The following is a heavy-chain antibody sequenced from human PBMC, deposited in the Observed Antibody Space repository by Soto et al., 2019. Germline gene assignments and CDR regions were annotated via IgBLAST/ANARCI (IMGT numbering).Heavy chain of an antibody. Sequence: PGGSLRLSCAASGFTFSSYAMTWVRQVPGKGLEWVSGISGSGGSTYYADSVKGRFTISRDNSKNTLYLQMNSLRAEDTAIFYCAREVTRALFDYWGQGPLVTAPQ. CDR2: ISGSGGST. D-gene: IGHD1-1*01. CDR1: GFTFSSYA. V-gene: IGHV3-23*01. CDR3: AREVTRALFDY. J-gene: IGHJ4*02.